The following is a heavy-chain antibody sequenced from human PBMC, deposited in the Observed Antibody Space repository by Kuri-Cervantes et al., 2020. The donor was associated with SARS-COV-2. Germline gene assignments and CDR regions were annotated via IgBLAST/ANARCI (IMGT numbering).Heavy chain of an antibody. Sequence: ASVKVSCKASGYTFTSYAMHWVRQAPGQRLEWMGWISAYNGNTNYAQKLQGRVTMTTDTSTSTAYMELRSLRSDDTAVYYCARVLVVWELNNWFDPWGQGTLVTVSS. V-gene: IGHV1-18*01. CDR3: ARVLVVWELNNWFDP. J-gene: IGHJ5*02. D-gene: IGHD1-26*01. CDR2: ISAYNGNT. CDR1: GYTFTSYA.